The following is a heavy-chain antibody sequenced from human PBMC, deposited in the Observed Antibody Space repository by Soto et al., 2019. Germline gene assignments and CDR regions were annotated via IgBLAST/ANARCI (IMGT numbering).Heavy chain of an antibody. D-gene: IGHD2-8*01. CDR1: GYTFTRYG. CDR2: ISGYNGDT. Sequence: QGHLVQSGAEVKKPGTSVKVSCKASGYTFTRYGISWVRQAPGQGLEWMGWISGYNGDTNYAQTLQGRVTMTIDTSTSTAYMELRSLTSDDTAVYYCAKNGQPPYYSYGLDVWGQGTTVTVSS. CDR3: AKNGQPPYYSYGLDV. V-gene: IGHV1-18*01. J-gene: IGHJ6*02.